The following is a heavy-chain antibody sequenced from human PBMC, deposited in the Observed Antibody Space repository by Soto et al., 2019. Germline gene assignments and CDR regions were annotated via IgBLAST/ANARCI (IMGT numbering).Heavy chain of an antibody. J-gene: IGHJ6*02. Sequence: RESLRISCTGAGGTFTDYWIGWVRQMPGKGLEWMGIIYPGDSDTKYNPSFQGQVTISADKSITTTYLQWSSLKASDTAIYYCAASIFYYGMDVWGQGTTVTVSS. CDR2: IYPGDSDT. CDR3: AASIFYYGMDV. V-gene: IGHV5-51*01. CDR1: GGTFTDYW.